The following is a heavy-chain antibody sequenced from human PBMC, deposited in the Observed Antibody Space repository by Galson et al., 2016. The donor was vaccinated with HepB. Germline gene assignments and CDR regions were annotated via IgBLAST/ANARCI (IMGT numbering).Heavy chain of an antibody. J-gene: IGHJ5*02. Sequence: CAISGDSVSSNRAAWNWIRQSPSRGLEWLGRTFYRSKWHNEYAVSVQSRISIKSDTSKNQFSLQLNSVSPEDTAVYYCARDPGWQYRDSGSYLGWFEPWGQGTLVTVSS. CDR1: GDSVSSNRAA. V-gene: IGHV6-1*01. D-gene: IGHD1-26*01. CDR2: TFYRSKWHN. CDR3: ARDPGWQYRDSGSYLGWFEP.